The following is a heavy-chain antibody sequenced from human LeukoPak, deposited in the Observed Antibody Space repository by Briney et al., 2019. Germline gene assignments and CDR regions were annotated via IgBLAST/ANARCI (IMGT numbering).Heavy chain of an antibody. J-gene: IGHJ6*03. CDR2: ITSSGTYI. D-gene: IGHD2-2*01. CDR3: ARSAPRCSSTSCYETTEYYYYYYMDV. Sequence: GGSLRLSCATSGFTFNNYNMNWVRQAPGRALEWVSSITSSGTYIFYADSVKGRFTISRDNAKNSLYLQMSSLRAEDTAVYYCARSAPRCSSTSCYETTEYYYYYYMDVWGKGTTVTVSS. CDR1: GFTFNNYN. V-gene: IGHV3-21*01.